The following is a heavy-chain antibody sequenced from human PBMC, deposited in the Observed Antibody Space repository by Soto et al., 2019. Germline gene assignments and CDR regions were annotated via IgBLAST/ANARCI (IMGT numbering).Heavy chain of an antibody. J-gene: IGHJ6*02. CDR3: AIDAPTGYCSGGSCYYYYGMDV. CDR1: GFTFSSYA. V-gene: IGHV3-23*01. D-gene: IGHD2-15*01. CDR2: ISGSGGST. Sequence: GGSLRLSCAASGFTFSSYAMSWVRQAPGKGLEWVSAISGSGGSTYYADSVKGRFTISRDNSKNTLYLQMNSLRAEDTAVYYCAIDAPTGYCSGGSCYYYYGMDVWGQGTTVTVSS.